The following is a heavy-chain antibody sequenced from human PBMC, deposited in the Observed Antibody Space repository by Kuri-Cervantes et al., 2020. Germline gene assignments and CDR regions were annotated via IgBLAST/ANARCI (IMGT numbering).Heavy chain of an antibody. D-gene: IGHD6-13*01. CDR3: ARDEIGYSSSSKGGNWFDP. J-gene: IGHJ5*02. CDR1: GYTFTSYG. CDR2: ISAYNGNT. V-gene: IGHV1-18*01. Sequence: ASVKVSCKASGYTFTSYGISWVRQAPGQGLEWMGWISAYNGNTNYAQKLQGRVTMTTDTSTSTAYMELRSLRSDDTAVYYCARDEIGYSSSSKGGNWFDPWGQGTLVTVSS.